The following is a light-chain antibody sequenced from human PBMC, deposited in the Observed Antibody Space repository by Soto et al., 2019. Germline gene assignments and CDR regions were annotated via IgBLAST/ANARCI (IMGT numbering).Light chain of an antibody. CDR1: QSVSSN. CDR3: QQYNNWPWT. V-gene: IGKV3-15*01. CDR2: GAS. J-gene: IGKJ1*01. Sequence: EVVMTQSPATLSVSPGDRATLSCRASQSVSSNLAWYQQKRGQAPRLLIYGASARATGIPARFSGSGSGTEFTLTISSLQSEDFAVYYCQQYNNWPWTFGQGTKVDI.